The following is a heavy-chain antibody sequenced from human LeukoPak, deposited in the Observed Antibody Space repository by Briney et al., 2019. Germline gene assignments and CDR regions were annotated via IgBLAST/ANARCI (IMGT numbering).Heavy chain of an antibody. D-gene: IGHD3-22*01. CDR1: GGLISISTYY. Sequence: SETLSLTCTVSGGLISISTYYWGWIRQPPGKGLEWIGSIYYSGTTHYNPSLKSRVTIAVDTSKNQFSLKLISVTAADTAVYYCARVRGITMILLGYWGQGTLVTVSS. V-gene: IGHV4-39*07. J-gene: IGHJ4*02. CDR2: IYYSGTT. CDR3: ARVRGITMILLGY.